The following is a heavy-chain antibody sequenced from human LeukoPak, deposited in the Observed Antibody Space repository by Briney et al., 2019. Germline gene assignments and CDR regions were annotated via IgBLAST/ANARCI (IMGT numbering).Heavy chain of an antibody. CDR1: GFTFSRYW. D-gene: IGHD2-2*01. CDR2: IKQDGSDE. Sequence: GGSLRLSCAASGFTFSRYWMSWVRQAPGKGLKWVATIKQDGSDEYYVDSVKGRSTISRDNAKNSLSLQMNSLRAEDTAVYYCARYCSITCTAAFDIWGQGTMVIVSS. CDR3: ARYCSITCTAAFDI. J-gene: IGHJ3*02. V-gene: IGHV3-7*01.